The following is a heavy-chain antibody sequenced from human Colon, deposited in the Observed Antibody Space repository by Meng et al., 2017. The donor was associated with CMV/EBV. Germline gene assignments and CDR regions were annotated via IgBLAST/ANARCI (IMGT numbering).Heavy chain of an antibody. D-gene: IGHD6-13*01. CDR1: GFTFSSYW. CDR3: ARASGYYRSSWYYFDD. CDR2: VSSAGSYI. J-gene: IGHJ4*02. Sequence: GGSLRLSCAASGFTFSSYWMHWVRQAPGKGLEWVSSVSSAGSYIYYADSVKGRFTISRDNAKNSLYLQMNSLRAEDTAVYYCARASGYYRSSWYYFDDWGQGTLVTVSS. V-gene: IGHV3-21*01.